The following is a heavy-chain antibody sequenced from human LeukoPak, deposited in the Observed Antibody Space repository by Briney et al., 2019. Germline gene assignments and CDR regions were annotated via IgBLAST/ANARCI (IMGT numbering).Heavy chain of an antibody. J-gene: IGHJ6*02. V-gene: IGHV3-21*01. Sequence: GGSLRLSCAASGFTFSSYSMNWVRQAPGKGPEWASSISSSSSYIYYADSVKGRFTISRDNAKNSLYLQMNSLRAEDTAVYYCARPRSDNWNSRGMDVWGQGTTVTVSS. CDR1: GFTFSSYS. CDR3: ARPRSDNWNSRGMDV. D-gene: IGHD1-7*01. CDR2: ISSSSSYI.